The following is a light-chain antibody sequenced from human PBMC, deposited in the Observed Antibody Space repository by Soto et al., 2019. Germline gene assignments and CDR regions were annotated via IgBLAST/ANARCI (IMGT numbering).Light chain of an antibody. CDR1: SSNIGAGYD. Sequence: QSVMTHPPSVSGAPGQRVTISCTGSSSNIGAGYDVHWYQQLPGTAPKLLIYGNSNRPSGVPDRFSGSKSGTSASLAITGLQAEDEADYYCQSYDSSLRGVFGTGTKVTXL. CDR3: QSYDSSLRGV. CDR2: GNS. J-gene: IGLJ1*01. V-gene: IGLV1-40*01.